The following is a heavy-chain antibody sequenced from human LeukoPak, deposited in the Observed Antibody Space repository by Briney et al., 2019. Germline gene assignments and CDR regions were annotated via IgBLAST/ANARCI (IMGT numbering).Heavy chain of an antibody. CDR2: IIPIFGTA. Sequence: VKVSCKASGGTFSSYAISWVRQAPGQGLEWMGRIIPIFGTANYAQKFQGRVTITTDESTSTAYMELSSLRSEDTAVYYCAREIARSEDSGGIQWHMVYFQHWGQGTLVTVSS. CDR3: AREIARSEDSGGIQWHMVYFQH. CDR1: GGTFSSYA. J-gene: IGHJ1*01. D-gene: IGHD2-21*01. V-gene: IGHV1-69*05.